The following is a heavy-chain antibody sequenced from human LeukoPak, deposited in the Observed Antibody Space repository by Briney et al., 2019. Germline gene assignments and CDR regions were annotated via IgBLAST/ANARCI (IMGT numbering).Heavy chain of an antibody. D-gene: IGHD6-19*01. Sequence: SETLSLTCAVYGGSLSGYYWSWLLQPPGKELKEIGEIKHRGSTNYNPSLRSRVTVSVDTYKNQFSVNLSSVTAADTAVYYCAALRQWLVILDYWGQGTLVSVSS. CDR2: IKHRGST. CDR1: GGSLSGYY. V-gene: IGHV4-34*01. J-gene: IGHJ4*02. CDR3: AALRQWLVILDY.